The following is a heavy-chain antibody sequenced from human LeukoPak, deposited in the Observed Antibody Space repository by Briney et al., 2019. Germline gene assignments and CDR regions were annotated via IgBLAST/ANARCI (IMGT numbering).Heavy chain of an antibody. V-gene: IGHV3-53*01. Sequence: GGSLRLSCAASGFTVSSTYMSWVRQAPGKGLEWVSVLYRDGSTYYADSAKGRFTISRDNSKNTLYLQMKSLRAEDTAVYYCARDQLTETTSGWGQGTLVTVSS. CDR3: ARDQLTETTSG. J-gene: IGHJ4*02. CDR2: LYRDGST. CDR1: GFTVSSTY. D-gene: IGHD4-17*01.